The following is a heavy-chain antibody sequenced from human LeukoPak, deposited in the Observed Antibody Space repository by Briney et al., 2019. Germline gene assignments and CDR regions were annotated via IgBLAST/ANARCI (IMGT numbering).Heavy chain of an antibody. D-gene: IGHD3-3*01. J-gene: IGHJ6*03. CDR2: ISAYNGNT. CDR1: GYTFTSYG. V-gene: IGHV1-18*01. Sequence: ASVKVSCKASGYTFTSYGISWVRQAPGQGLEWMGWISAYNGNTNYAQKLQGRVTMTTDTSTSTAYMELRSLRSDDTAVYYCARDSVSLTPSDDFWSGDYYYYMDVWGKGTTVTVSS. CDR3: ARDSVSLTPSDDFWSGDYYYYMDV.